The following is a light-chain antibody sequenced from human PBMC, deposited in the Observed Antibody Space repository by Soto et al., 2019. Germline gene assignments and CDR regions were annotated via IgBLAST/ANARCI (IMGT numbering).Light chain of an antibody. Sequence: EIVLTQSPGTLSLSPGERATLSCRASQSVSSSYLAWHQQKPGQAPRLLIYGASSRATGIPDRFSGSGSGRDFTLTISRLEPEDFAVYYCQQYGSSPVTFGQGTKVEIK. CDR1: QSVSSSY. V-gene: IGKV3-20*01. J-gene: IGKJ1*01. CDR2: GAS. CDR3: QQYGSSPVT.